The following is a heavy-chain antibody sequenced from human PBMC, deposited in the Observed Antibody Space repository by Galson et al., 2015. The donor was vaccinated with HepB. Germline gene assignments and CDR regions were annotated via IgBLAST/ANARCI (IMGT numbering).Heavy chain of an antibody. J-gene: IGHJ6*02. D-gene: IGHD6-13*01. V-gene: IGHV3-30*04. CDR2: ISYDGSIE. CDR1: GFTFSSYP. CDR3: ARGSAAGTWGYGMGV. Sequence: SLRLSCAASGFTFSSYPMHWVRQAPGKGLGWVAVISYDGSIEYYADSVKGRFTISRDNPQNTVYLQMNSLRPEETAVYYCARGSAAGTWGYGMGVWGQGTTV.